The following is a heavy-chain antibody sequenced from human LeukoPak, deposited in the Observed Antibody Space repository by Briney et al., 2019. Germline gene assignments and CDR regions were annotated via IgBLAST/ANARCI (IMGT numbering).Heavy chain of an antibody. J-gene: IGHJ4*02. Sequence: PSETLSLTCTVSGYSISSGYYWGWVRQPPGKGLEWIGSIHHSGNTYYNPSLKSQVTISPDTSKNQFSLKMRSVTAADTAVYYCVRGRTSGWYDYWGQGTLVTVSS. CDR3: VRGRTSGWYDY. D-gene: IGHD6-19*01. CDR2: IHHSGNT. CDR1: GYSISSGYY. V-gene: IGHV4-38-2*02.